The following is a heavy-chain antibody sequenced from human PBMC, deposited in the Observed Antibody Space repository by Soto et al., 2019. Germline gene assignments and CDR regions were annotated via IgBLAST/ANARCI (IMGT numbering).Heavy chain of an antibody. CDR2: LYYGRSA. J-gene: IGHJ5*02. D-gene: IGHD3-22*01. Sequence: QVQLQESGPGLVKPSETLSLTCAVSGDSISSYYCMWIRQPPGKGLESIGYLYYGRSANYNPSLKTRVPLPVTTSTTHCPLTLSSMTAADTAVYYCALRIMAVVPESWGQGTLVTLSS. CDR3: ALRIMAVVPES. V-gene: IGHV4-59*01. CDR1: GDSISSYY.